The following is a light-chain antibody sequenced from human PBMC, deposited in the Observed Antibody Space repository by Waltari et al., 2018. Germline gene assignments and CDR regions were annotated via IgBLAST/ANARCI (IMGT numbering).Light chain of an antibody. CDR3: AAWDDSDGGRVV. V-gene: IGLV1-47*01. CDR2: KDN. J-gene: IGLJ2*01. CDR1: TSTIGKNF. Sequence: QSVMTQPPSLSGTPGQTVTISCSGSTSTIGKNFVFWYQQLAGTAPKLLISKDNQRPSGVPDRFAGSKSGTSASLAISGLQSDDEADYYCAAWDDSDGGRVVFGGGTTLTVL.